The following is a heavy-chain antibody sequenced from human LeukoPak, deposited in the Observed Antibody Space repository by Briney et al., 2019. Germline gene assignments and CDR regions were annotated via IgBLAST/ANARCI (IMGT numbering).Heavy chain of an antibody. Sequence: SETLSLTCAVSGGSITKDTYWSWVRQPPGKGPEWIGEISHSGRTTYNPSLGTRITMSLDKTKSQFSVNLRSVTAADTAVYYCAKNRLNSGYYPSFEYWGQGTLVTVSS. J-gene: IGHJ4*02. CDR2: ISHSGRT. V-gene: IGHV4-4*02. CDR1: GGSITKDTY. CDR3: AKNRLNSGYYPSFEY. D-gene: IGHD3-22*01.